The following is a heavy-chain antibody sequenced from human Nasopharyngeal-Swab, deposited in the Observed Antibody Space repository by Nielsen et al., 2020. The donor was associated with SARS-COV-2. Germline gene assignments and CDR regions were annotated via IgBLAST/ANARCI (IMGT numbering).Heavy chain of an antibody. CDR1: GFTVSGNF. V-gene: IGHV3-48*01. J-gene: IGHJ4*02. CDR2: ISSSSSTI. CDR3: ARNLASRSSSWCFDY. Sequence: GGSLRLSCAASGFTVSGNFMTWVRQAPGKGLEWVSYISSSSSTIYYADSVKGRFTISRDNAKNSLYLQMNSLRAEDTAVYYCARNLASRSSSWCFDYWGQGTLVTVSS. D-gene: IGHD6-13*01.